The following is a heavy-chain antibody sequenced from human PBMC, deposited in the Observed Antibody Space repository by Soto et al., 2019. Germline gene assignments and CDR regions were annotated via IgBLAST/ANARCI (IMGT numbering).Heavy chain of an antibody. D-gene: IGHD6-19*01. Sequence: PSETLSLTCTVSGASVSSGNYYWSWIRQPPGKGLECIGYISYSGSTNYNPSLKSRVTISVDNSKNQFSLKLSSVTAADTAVYYCARAKAGRTGVFDYWGQGTLVTVSS. CDR2: ISYSGST. J-gene: IGHJ4*02. CDR1: GASVSSGNYY. V-gene: IGHV4-61*01. CDR3: ARAKAGRTGVFDY.